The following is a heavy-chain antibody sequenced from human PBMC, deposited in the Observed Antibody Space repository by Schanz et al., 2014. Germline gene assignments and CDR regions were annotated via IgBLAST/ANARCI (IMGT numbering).Heavy chain of an antibody. V-gene: IGHV3-66*01. CDR1: EFTFSTDA. D-gene: IGHD4-17*01. Sequence: EVQLLESGGGLVQPGGSLRLSCAASEFTFSTDAMSWIRQPPGRGLEWVSFIYIGGNTYYADSVKGRFTISRDNSKNTVYIQMNSLRAEDTAVYYCARKMKLGVYGGKGHDSLDIWGQGTMVTVSS. CDR3: ARKMKLGVYGGKGHDSLDI. CDR2: IYIGGNT. J-gene: IGHJ3*02.